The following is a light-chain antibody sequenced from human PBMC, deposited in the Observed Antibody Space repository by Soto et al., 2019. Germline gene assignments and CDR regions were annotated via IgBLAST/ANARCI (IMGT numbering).Light chain of an antibody. CDR2: DAS. Sequence: DIQMTQSPSSLSASVGDRVTITCQASQDISNYLNWYQQKPGKAPKLLIYDASNLATGVPSRFSGSGSGTDFTFTISSLQPEDTATSYCQQYDKLRLTFGGGTKVEIK. CDR1: QDISNY. CDR3: QQYDKLRLT. J-gene: IGKJ4*01. V-gene: IGKV1-33*01.